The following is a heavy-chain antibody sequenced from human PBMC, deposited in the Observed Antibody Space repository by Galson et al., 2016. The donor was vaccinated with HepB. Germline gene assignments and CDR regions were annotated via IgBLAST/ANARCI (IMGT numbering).Heavy chain of an antibody. J-gene: IGHJ6*02. CDR1: GFTFNNYG. V-gene: IGHV3-23*01. D-gene: IGHD2-21*02. CDR2: IGGSGGTT. Sequence: SLRLSCAASGFTFNNYGMSWVRLAPGKGLEWVSGIGGSGGTTYYADSVEGRFTISRDNSKNTLYLQMKSLSAEDTAVYYCAKSTLGVTLESYYYGMDVWGQGTTVTVSS. CDR3: AKSTLGVTLESYYYGMDV.